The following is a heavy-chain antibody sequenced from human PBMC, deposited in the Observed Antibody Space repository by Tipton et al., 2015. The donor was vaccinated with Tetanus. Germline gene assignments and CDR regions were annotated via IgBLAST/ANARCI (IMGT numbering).Heavy chain of an antibody. CDR3: ARGTGDS. CDR1: GGSIASDGYY. Sequence: PGLVKPSETPSLGCTVSGGSIASDGYYWGWIRQPPGKGLQWIGSVYHSGTTYYNPSLTGRATISVDTSKNQFSLKLSSVTAADTAVYYCARGTGDSWGQGILVIVSA. D-gene: IGHD1-14*01. CDR2: VYHSGTT. V-gene: IGHV4-39*07. J-gene: IGHJ4*02.